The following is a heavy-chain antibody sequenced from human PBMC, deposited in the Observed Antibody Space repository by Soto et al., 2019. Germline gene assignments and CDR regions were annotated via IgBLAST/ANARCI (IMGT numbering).Heavy chain of an antibody. CDR1: GFTFSNAW. CDR3: ATGPLDY. V-gene: IGHV3-15*01. J-gene: IGHJ4*02. CDR2: IYSKTDGGTT. Sequence: VQLVESGGGLVRPGGSLRLSCAASGFTFSNAWMSWVRQAPGKGLEWVGRIYSKTDGGTTNYAAPVKGRFTISRDDSKNTRFLQINSLKTEDTAVYYCATGPLDYWGQGTLVTVSS.